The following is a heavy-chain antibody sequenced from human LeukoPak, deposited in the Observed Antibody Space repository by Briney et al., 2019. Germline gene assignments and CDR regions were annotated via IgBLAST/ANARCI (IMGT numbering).Heavy chain of an antibody. D-gene: IGHD3-16*02. CDR1: GYTLTELS. CDR2: FDPEDGET. CDR3: ATDREHYDYVWGSYRRSYYFDY. J-gene: IGHJ4*02. V-gene: IGHV1-24*01. Sequence: ASVKVSCKVSGYTLTELSMHWVRQAPGKGLEWMGGFDPEDGETIYAQKFLGRVTMTEDTSTDTAYMELSSLRSEDTAVYYCATDREHYDYVWGSYRRSYYFDYWGLGTLVTVSS.